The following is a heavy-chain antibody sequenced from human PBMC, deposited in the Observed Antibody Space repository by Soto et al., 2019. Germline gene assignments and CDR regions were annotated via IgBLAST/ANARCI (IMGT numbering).Heavy chain of an antibody. CDR1: GFTFSSYG. CDR2: IWYDGSNK. CDR3: ARDIAAAGTSNYYGMDV. Sequence: QVQLVESGGGVVQPGRSLRLSCAASGFTFSSYGMHWVRQAPGKGLEWVAVIWYDGSNKYYADSVKGRFTISRDNSKNTLYLHMNSLRAEDTAVYYCARDIAAAGTSNYYGMDVWGQGTTVTVSS. J-gene: IGHJ6*02. V-gene: IGHV3-33*01. D-gene: IGHD6-13*01.